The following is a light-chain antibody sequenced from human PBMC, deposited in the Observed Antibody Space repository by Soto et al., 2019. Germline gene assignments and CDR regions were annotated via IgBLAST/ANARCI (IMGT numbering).Light chain of an antibody. Sequence: QSVLTQPASVSGSPGQSITISCTGTSSDVGGYNYVSWYQQHQGKAPKLIIYDVSNRPSGVSNRFSGSKSGNTASLTISGLQAEDEADYYCSSSTSSSTLDVVFGGGTKLSVL. CDR1: SSDVGGYNY. J-gene: IGLJ2*01. V-gene: IGLV2-14*01. CDR3: SSSTSSSTLDVV. CDR2: DVS.